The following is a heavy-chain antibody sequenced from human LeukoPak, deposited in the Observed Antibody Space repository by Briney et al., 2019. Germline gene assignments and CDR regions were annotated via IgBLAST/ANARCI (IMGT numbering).Heavy chain of an antibody. CDR1: GFTFSSYS. J-gene: IGHJ4*02. V-gene: IGHV3-21*01. CDR3: ARDGRDLQKIDY. Sequence: GGSLKLSCAASGFTFSSYSMNWVRQAPGKGLEWVSSISSSSSYIYYADSVKGRFTISRDNAKNSLYLQMNSLRAEDTAVYYCARDGRDLQKIDYWGQGTLVTVSS. CDR2: ISSSSSYI. D-gene: IGHD1-26*01.